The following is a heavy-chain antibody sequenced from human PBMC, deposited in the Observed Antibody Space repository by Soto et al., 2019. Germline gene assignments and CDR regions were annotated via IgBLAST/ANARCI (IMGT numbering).Heavy chain of an antibody. CDR3: ARGLRYFDWLLLYYFDY. D-gene: IGHD3-9*01. CDR1: GGSISSYY. Sequence: PSETLSLTCTVSGGSISSYYWSWIRQPPGKGLEWIGYIYYSGSTNYNPSLKSRVTISVDTSKNQFSLKLSSVTAADTALYYCARGLRYFDWLLLYYFDYWGQGTLVTVSS. CDR2: IYYSGST. J-gene: IGHJ4*02. V-gene: IGHV4-59*08.